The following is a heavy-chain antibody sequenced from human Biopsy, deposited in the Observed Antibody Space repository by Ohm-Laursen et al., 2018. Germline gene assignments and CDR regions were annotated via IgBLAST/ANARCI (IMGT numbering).Heavy chain of an antibody. J-gene: IGHJ6*02. V-gene: IGHV4-59*01. CDR1: GVSICSDY. D-gene: IGHD2/OR15-2a*01. Sequence: GSLSRTCTVSGVSICSDYWSWIRQTPGKGREWFGCSYYNGSTNSNPSLKSRVTISVDTSKNLFSLRLNSVTAADTAVYYCARATNSTCSPYSYFYGMEVWGQGTTVTVSS. CDR2: SYYNGST. CDR3: ARATNSTCSPYSYFYGMEV.